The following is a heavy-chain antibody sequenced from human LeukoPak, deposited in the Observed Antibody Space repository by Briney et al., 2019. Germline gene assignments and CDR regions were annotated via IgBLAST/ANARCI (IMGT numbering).Heavy chain of an antibody. J-gene: IGHJ5*02. Sequence: GESLKISCKGSGYSFTSYWIGWVRQMPGKGLEWMGIIYPGDSDTRYSPSFQGQVTISADKSISTAYLQWSSLKASDTAMYYCARHRYCSSTSCLPWFDPWGQGTLVTVSS. CDR2: IYPGDSDT. V-gene: IGHV5-51*01. CDR1: GYSFTSYW. CDR3: ARHRYCSSTSCLPWFDP. D-gene: IGHD2-2*01.